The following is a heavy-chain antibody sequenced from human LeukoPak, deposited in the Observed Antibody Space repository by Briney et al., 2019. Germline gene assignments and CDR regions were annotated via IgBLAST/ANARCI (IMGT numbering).Heavy chain of an antibody. CDR3: AKVVGPFDY. Sequence: GGSLRLSCAASGFTFHSYAMTWVRQAQGKGLEWVSSISGNGGSTYYADSVKGRFTISRDNSRNTLFLQMNSLRAEDTAVYSCAKVVGPFDYWGQGTLVTVSS. CDR1: GFTFHSYA. D-gene: IGHD1-26*01. CDR2: ISGNGGST. V-gene: IGHV3-23*01. J-gene: IGHJ4*02.